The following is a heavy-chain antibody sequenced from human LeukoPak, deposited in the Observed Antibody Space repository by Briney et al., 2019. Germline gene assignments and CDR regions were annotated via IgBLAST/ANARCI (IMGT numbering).Heavy chain of an antibody. CDR1: GFTFSSYA. CDR2: ITGSGGSI. J-gene: IGHJ4*02. Sequence: GGSLRLSCAASGFTFSSYAMRWVRQAPGKGLEWVSAITGSGGSIYYADSVRGRFTISRDNSKNTLYLQMSSLRAEDTAIYYCAHPSTPDYGGLDYWGQGTLVTVSS. D-gene: IGHD4-17*01. CDR3: AHPSTPDYGGLDY. V-gene: IGHV3-23*01.